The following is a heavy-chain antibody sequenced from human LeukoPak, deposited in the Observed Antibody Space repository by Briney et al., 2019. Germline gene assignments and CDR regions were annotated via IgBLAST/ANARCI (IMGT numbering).Heavy chain of an antibody. D-gene: IGHD6-25*01. J-gene: IGHJ4*02. CDR3: ASGPEDFDY. CDR1: GFTFYDYA. Sequence: PGGSLRLSCAASGFTFYDYAMHWVRHAPGKGLEWVSGISWNSGSIGYADSVKGRFTISRDNAKNSLYLQMNSLRAEDMALYYCASGPEDFDYWGQGTLVTVSS. V-gene: IGHV3-9*03. CDR2: ISWNSGSI.